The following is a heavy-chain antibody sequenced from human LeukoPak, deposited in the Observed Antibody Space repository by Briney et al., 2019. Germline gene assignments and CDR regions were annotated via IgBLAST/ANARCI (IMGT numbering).Heavy chain of an antibody. J-gene: IGHJ4*02. CDR3: AKADLIAVAGNLGG. CDR1: GFTFSSYG. CDR2: ISYDGSNK. D-gene: IGHD6-19*01. Sequence: PGRSLRLSCAASGFTFSSYGMHWVRQAPGKGLEWVAVISYDGSNKYYADSVKGRFTISRDNSKNTLYLQVNSLRAEDTAVYYCAKADLIAVAGNLGGWGQGTLVTVSS. V-gene: IGHV3-30*18.